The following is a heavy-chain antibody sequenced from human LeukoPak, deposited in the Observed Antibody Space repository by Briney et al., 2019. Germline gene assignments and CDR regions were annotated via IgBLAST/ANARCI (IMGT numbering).Heavy chain of an antibody. D-gene: IGHD2-2*01. V-gene: IGHV4-59*01. CDR3: VTAAAHYYWYFDL. J-gene: IGHJ2*01. CDR1: GGSISSYY. CDR2: ISYIGST. Sequence: PSETLSLTCTVFGGSISSYYWSWIRQPPGKGLEWIGYISYIGSTNYNPSLKSRVTISVDTSKNQFSLKLSSVTAADTAVYHCVTAAAHYYWYFDLWGRGTLVTVSS.